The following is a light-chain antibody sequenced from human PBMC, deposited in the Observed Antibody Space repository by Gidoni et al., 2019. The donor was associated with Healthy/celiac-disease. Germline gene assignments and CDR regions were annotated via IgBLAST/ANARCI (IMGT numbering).Light chain of an antibody. CDR1: VLANKY. V-gene: IGLV3-27*01. Sequence: SYELTQPSSVSVSPGQTARTTCSGDVLANKYAQWFQQKPGQATVLVIYKDSERPSGIPERFSGSSSGTTVTLTISGAQVEDDADYYCYSAADNNLGVFGGGTKLTVL. CDR2: KDS. J-gene: IGLJ2*01. CDR3: YSAADNNLGV.